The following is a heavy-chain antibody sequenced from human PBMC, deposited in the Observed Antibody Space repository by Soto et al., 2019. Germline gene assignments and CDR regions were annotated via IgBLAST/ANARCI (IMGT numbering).Heavy chain of an antibody. Sequence: EASVKVSCKASGYTFTSYDINWVRQATGQGLEWMGWINPNSCNTGYAQKFQGRVIMTRNTSISTAYMELSSLRSEDTAVYYCARKKEDIVVVPAAKGYYYYYYMDVWGKGTTVTVSS. CDR2: INPNSCNT. J-gene: IGHJ6*03. CDR3: ARKKEDIVVVPAAKGYYYYYYMDV. CDR1: GYTFTSYD. D-gene: IGHD2-2*01. V-gene: IGHV1-8*01.